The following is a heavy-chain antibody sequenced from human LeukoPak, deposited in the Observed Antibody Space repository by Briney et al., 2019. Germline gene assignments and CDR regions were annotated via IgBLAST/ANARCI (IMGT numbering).Heavy chain of an antibody. J-gene: IGHJ6*03. D-gene: IGHD3-22*01. V-gene: IGHV3-48*04. CDR3: ARERYYDSSGYYYGDYYYYYMDV. CDR2: ISSGGSTI. CDR1: GFTFSSYW. Sequence: PGGSLRLSCAASGFTFSSYWMHWVRQAPGKGLEWLSFISSGGSTIYYADSVKGRFTISRDNAQNSLYLQMNSLRAEDTAVYYCARERYYDSSGYYYGDYYYYYMDVWGKGTTVTISS.